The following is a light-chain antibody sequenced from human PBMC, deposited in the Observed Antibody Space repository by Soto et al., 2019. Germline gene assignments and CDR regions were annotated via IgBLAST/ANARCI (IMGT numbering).Light chain of an antibody. CDR1: SSDIGAYNY. CDR2: EVS. CDR3: NAHASHARA. J-gene: IGLJ3*02. Sequence: QSALTQPASVSGSPGQSITISCTGSSSDIGAYNYVSWYQQHPGKAPKLIIYEVSNRPSGISYRFSGSKSGNTAYLAISGLQAEDEADYYCNAHASHARAFGGGTKVTVL. V-gene: IGLV2-14*01.